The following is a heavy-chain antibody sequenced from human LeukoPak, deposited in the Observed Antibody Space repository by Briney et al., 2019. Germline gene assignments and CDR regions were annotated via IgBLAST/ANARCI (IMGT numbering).Heavy chain of an antibody. J-gene: IGHJ4*02. Sequence: ASVKVSCKASGYTFTNYGISWVRQAPGQGLEWMGWISVYNGNTNYAQKFQGRVTMTADTSTSTAYMELRSLRSDDTAVYFCARSSYTEAHSNHVGLHYYFDFWGQGTLVTVSS. D-gene: IGHD4-11*01. V-gene: IGHV1-18*01. CDR3: ARSSYTEAHSNHVGLHYYFDF. CDR1: GYTFTNYG. CDR2: ISVYNGNT.